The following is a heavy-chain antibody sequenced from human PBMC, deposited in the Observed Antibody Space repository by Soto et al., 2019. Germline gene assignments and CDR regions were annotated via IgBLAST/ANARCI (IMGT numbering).Heavy chain of an antibody. CDR3: ARDSLGMITFGGVICLPDY. Sequence: QVQLVESGGGVVQPGRSLRLSCAASGFTFSSYGMHWVRQAPGKGLEWVAVIWYDGSNKYYADSVKGRFTISRDNSKNSLYLQMNSLRAEDTAVYYCARDSLGMITFGGVICLPDYLGQGTLVTVSS. V-gene: IGHV3-33*01. CDR1: GFTFSSYG. D-gene: IGHD3-16*02. J-gene: IGHJ4*02. CDR2: IWYDGSNK.